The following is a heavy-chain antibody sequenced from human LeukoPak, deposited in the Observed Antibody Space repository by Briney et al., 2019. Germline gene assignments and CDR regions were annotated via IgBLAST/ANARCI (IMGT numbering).Heavy chain of an antibody. D-gene: IGHD6-13*01. V-gene: IGHV1-2*02. J-gene: IGHJ4*02. Sequence: ASVKVSCKASGYTFTSYYMHWVRQAPGQGLEWMGWINPNSGGTNYAQKFQGRVTMTRDTSISTAYMELSRLRSDDTAVYYCARETIAAAGFDYWGQGTLVTVSS. CDR1: GYTFTSYY. CDR3: ARETIAAAGFDY. CDR2: INPNSGGT.